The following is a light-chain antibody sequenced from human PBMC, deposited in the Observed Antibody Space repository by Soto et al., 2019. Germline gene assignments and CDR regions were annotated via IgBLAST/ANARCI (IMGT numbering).Light chain of an antibody. CDR2: EAS. V-gene: IGKV1-5*03. CDR3: QQYNGYWT. Sequence: DIQMTQSPSTLSASVGDRVTITCRASQSISGSLAWYQQKPGKVPKLLMYEASNLKSGVPSRFSGSGSGTEYTLTISILQPDDSASYYCQQYNGYWTFGQGTRVEIK. J-gene: IGKJ1*01. CDR1: QSISGS.